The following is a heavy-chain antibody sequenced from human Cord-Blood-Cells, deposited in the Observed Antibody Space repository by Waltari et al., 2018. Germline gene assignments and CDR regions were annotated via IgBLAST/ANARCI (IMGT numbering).Heavy chain of an antibody. CDR2: IYHSGST. V-gene: IGHV4-38-2*01. CDR1: GYSISSGYY. J-gene: IGHJ4*02. D-gene: IGHD6-6*01. Sequence: QVQLQESGPGLVKPSETLSLTCAVSGYSISSGYYWGWIRQPPGKGLEWIGSIYHSGSTYDTPSLKSRVTMSVDTSKIQFSRKLSSVTAADTAVYYCARVGPLARAFDYWGQGTLVTVSS. CDR3: ARVGPLARAFDY.